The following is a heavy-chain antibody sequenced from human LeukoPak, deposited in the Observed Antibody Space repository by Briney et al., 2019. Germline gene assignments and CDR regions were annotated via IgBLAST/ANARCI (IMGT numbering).Heavy chain of an antibody. CDR3: ARDGVAGVYYFDY. CDR2: INPSGGST. Sequence: ASVKVSCKASGYTFTSYYMHWVRQAPGQGLEWMGIINPSGGSTNYAQKFQGRVTMTKDMSTSTVYMELSGLRSEDTAVYYRARDGVAGVYYFDYWGQGTLVTVSS. D-gene: IGHD6-19*01. CDR1: GYTFTSYY. V-gene: IGHV1-46*01. J-gene: IGHJ4*02.